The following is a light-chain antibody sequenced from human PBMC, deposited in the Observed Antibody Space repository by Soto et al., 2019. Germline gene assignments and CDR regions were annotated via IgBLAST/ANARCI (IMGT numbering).Light chain of an antibody. CDR1: SSDIGSYNY. CDR2: DVT. Sequence: QSALTQPASVSGSPGQSITISCTGTSSDIGSYNYVSWYQQHPGKAPKLIIYDVTNRPAGISSRFSASKSGDTASLTISVLQADDEADYFCSSYKSTSTPYVFGTGTQLTV. J-gene: IGLJ1*01. CDR3: SSYKSTSTPYV. V-gene: IGLV2-14*03.